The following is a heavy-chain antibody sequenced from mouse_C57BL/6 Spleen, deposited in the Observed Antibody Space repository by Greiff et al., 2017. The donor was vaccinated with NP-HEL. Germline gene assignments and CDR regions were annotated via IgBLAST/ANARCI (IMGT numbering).Heavy chain of an antibody. V-gene: IGHV1-42*01. CDR2: INPSTGGT. CDR3: AREATVVATPYAMDY. Sequence: EVQVVESGPELVKPGASVKISCKASGYSFTGYYMNWVKQSPEKSLEWIGEINPSTGGTTYNQKFKAKATLTVDKSSSTAYMQLKSLTSEDSAVYYCAREATVVATPYAMDYWGQGTSVTVSS. CDR1: GYSFTGYY. J-gene: IGHJ4*01. D-gene: IGHD1-1*01.